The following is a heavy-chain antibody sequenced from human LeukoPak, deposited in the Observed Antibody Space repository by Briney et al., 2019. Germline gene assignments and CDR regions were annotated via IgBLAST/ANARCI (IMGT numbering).Heavy chain of an antibody. CDR3: TTDPYSGSYNYYYCMDV. D-gene: IGHD1-26*01. Sequence: PGGSLRLSCAASGFTFSNAWMSWVRQAPGKGLEWVGRIKRKSDGETTDYAAPVKGRFTISRDDSKNTLHLQMNSLKTEDTAVYYCTTDPYSGSYNYYYCMDVWGQGTTVTVPS. V-gene: IGHV3-15*01. CDR2: IKRKSDGETT. CDR1: GFTFSNAW. J-gene: IGHJ6*02.